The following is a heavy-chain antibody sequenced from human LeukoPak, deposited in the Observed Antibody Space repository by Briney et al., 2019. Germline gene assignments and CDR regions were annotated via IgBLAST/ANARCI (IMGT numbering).Heavy chain of an antibody. Sequence: SETLSLTCTVSGGAISSYYWSWIRQPPGKGLEWIGYIYYSGSTNYNPSLKSRVTISVDTSKNQFSLKLSSVTAADTAVYYCARDSSWYNGWFDPWGQGTLVTVSS. J-gene: IGHJ5*02. V-gene: IGHV4-59*12. D-gene: IGHD6-13*01. CDR1: GGAISSYY. CDR2: IYYSGST. CDR3: ARDSSWYNGWFDP.